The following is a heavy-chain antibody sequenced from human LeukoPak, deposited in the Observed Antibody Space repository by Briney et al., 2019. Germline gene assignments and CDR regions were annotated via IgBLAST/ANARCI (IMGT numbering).Heavy chain of an antibody. CDR3: VSPPRY. Sequence: SETLSLTCAVYGGSFSGYYWSWIRQPPGKGLEWIGEINHSGSTSYNPSLKSRVTISVDTSKNQFSLKLSSVTAADTAVYYCVSPPRYWGQGTLVTVSS. CDR2: INHSGST. J-gene: IGHJ4*02. V-gene: IGHV4-34*01. CDR1: GGSFSGYY.